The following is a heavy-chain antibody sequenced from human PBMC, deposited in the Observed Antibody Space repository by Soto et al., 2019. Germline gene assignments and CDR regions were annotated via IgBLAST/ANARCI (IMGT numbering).Heavy chain of an antibody. Sequence: SVKVSCKASGGTFSSYAISWVRQAPGQGLEWMGGIIPIFGTANYAQKFQGRVTITADESTSTAYMELSSLRSEDTAVYYCARSLPPPTVTTRPVPYYYGMDVWGQGTTVTVSS. CDR2: IIPIFGTA. CDR3: ARSLPPPTVTTRPVPYYYGMDV. CDR1: GGTFSSYA. J-gene: IGHJ6*02. V-gene: IGHV1-69*13. D-gene: IGHD4-4*01.